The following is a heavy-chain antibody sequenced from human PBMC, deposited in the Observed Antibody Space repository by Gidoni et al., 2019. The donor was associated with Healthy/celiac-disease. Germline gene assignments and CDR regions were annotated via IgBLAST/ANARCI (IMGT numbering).Heavy chain of an antibody. CDR3: ARCGFYYYDSSCYSDAFDI. CDR1: VGSFSGYS. D-gene: IGHD3-22*01. Sequence: QVPLQPWGAVLLPPSYTLSLTCAVYVGSFSGYSWSWIRQPPGKGLECIGEINHSGRTNYNPSLKSRATISVDTSKNQFSLKLSSVTAADTAVYYCARCGFYYYDSSCYSDAFDIWGQGTMVTVSS. CDR2: INHSGRT. J-gene: IGHJ3*02. V-gene: IGHV4-34*01.